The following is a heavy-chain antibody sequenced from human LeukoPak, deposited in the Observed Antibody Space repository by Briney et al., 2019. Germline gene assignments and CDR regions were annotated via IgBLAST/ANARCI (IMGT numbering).Heavy chain of an antibody. Sequence: TGGSLRLSCAASGFTFSDYYMSWIRQAPGKGLEWVSYISSSGSTIYYADSVKGRFTISRDNAKNSLYLQMNSLRAEDTAVYYCARALAAAGPYYYYYYMDVWAKGPRSPSP. J-gene: IGHJ6*03. D-gene: IGHD6-13*01. CDR2: ISSSGSTI. CDR1: GFTFSDYY. CDR3: ARALAAAGPYYYYYYMDV. V-gene: IGHV3-11*01.